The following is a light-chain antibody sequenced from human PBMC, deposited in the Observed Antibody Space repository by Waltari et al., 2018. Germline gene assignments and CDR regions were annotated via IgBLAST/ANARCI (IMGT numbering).Light chain of an antibody. CDR2: WAS. CDR1: QNLLYTSNNKNS. J-gene: IGKJ1*01. V-gene: IGKV4-1*01. CDR3: QQYYSIPWT. Sequence: DIVMTQSPDSLAVSLGERATLNCKSSQNLLYTSNNKNSLAWYHQKPGPPPKLLIYWASTRQSGVPDRFGGSGSGTDFTLTISSLQAEDVALYYCQQYYSIPWTFGQGTKVEIK.